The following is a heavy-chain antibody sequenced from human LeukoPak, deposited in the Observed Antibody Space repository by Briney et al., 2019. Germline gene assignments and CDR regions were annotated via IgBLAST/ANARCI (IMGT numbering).Heavy chain of an antibody. CDR1: GFTFSSYE. V-gene: IGHV3-48*03. Sequence: SGGSLRLSCAASGFTFSSYEMNWVRQAPGKGLEWVSYISSSGSTIYYADSVKGRFTISRDNAKNSLYLQMNSLRAEDTAVYYCARVLRSSTSCPFDYWGQRTLVTDSS. D-gene: IGHD2-2*01. J-gene: IGHJ4*02. CDR3: ARVLRSSTSCPFDY. CDR2: ISSSGSTI.